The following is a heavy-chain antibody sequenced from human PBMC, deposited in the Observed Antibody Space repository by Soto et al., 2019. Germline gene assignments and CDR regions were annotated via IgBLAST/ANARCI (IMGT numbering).Heavy chain of an antibody. Sequence: GSLRLSCAASGFIFRSYSLNWVRQVPGKGLEWLSYISSSSRITYYADSVKGRFTVSRDNAKNSLYLQMNSLRGEDTAVYYCARDQDIVVAPGAYGMDVWGQGTTVTVSS. J-gene: IGHJ6*02. CDR1: GFIFRSYS. D-gene: IGHD2-2*01. CDR2: ISSSSRIT. V-gene: IGHV3-48*01. CDR3: ARDQDIVVAPGAYGMDV.